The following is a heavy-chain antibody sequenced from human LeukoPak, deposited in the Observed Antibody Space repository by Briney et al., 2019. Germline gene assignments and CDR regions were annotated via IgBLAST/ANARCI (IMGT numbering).Heavy chain of an antibody. CDR1: GFTFNSYD. V-gene: IGHV3-30*18. J-gene: IGHJ4*02. Sequence: GGSVTLSCSASGFTFNSYDMHWLRESPGKGLEWVADISYGGSNKYCGVCVRARFPISRDNSKNTLYLKMNSLIAENRAVYYCAKDPHLYSSGWDYYFDYWGQGTLVTVSS. D-gene: IGHD6-19*01. CDR2: ISYGGSNK. CDR3: AKDPHLYSSGWDYYFDY.